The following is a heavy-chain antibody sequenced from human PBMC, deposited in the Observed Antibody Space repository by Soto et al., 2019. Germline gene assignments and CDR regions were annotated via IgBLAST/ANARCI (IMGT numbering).Heavy chain of an antibody. CDR2: ISGSGGST. CDR3: AKPCDLYYDY. Sequence: EVQLLESGGGLVQPGGSLRLSCAASGFTFSGYARSWVRQPPGKGLEWVSAISGSGGSTYYADSVKGRFTISRDNSKNTLYLQMNSLRAEDTAVYYCAKPCDLYYDYWGQGTLVTVSS. D-gene: IGHD3-10*01. J-gene: IGHJ4*02. V-gene: IGHV3-23*01. CDR1: GFTFSGYA.